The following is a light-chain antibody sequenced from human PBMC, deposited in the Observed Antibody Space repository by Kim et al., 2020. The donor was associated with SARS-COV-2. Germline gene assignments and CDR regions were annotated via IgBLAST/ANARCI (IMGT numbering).Light chain of an antibody. CDR1: QIITNY. Sequence: ASVGDRVTITCRASQIITNYLHWYQQKPGKAPKLLIYTTSNLESGVPSRFSGSGSGTDFTLTISSLQPEDFATYYCQQSYSTPQTFGQGTKVDIK. CDR3: QQSYSTPQT. CDR2: TTS. V-gene: IGKV1-39*01. J-gene: IGKJ1*01.